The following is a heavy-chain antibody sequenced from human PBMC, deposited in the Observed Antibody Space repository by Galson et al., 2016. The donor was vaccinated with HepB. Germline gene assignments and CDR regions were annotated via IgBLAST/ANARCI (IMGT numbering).Heavy chain of an antibody. Sequence: SLRLSCAASGFNFKTWAMHWVRQAPGKGLEWLTVISHDGGDKYYGDSVKGRFTISRDNSKSTLYLQMNSLRTEDTAVYYCARSRRDFWSGRDAFDIWSQGTMVSVSS. CDR1: GFNFKTWA. V-gene: IGHV3-30-3*01. CDR2: ISHDGGDK. J-gene: IGHJ3*02. D-gene: IGHD3-3*01. CDR3: ARSRRDFWSGRDAFDI.